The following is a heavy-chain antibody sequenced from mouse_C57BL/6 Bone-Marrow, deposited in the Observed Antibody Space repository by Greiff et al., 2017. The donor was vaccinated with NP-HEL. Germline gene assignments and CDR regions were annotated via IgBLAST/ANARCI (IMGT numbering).Heavy chain of an antibody. CDR2: ISSGSSTN. CDR1: GFTFSDYG. V-gene: IGHV5-17*01. Sequence: EVHLVESGGGLVKPGGSLKLSCAASGFTFSDYGMHWVRQAPEKGLEWVAYISSGSSTNYYADTVKGRFTISRDNAKNTLFLQMTSLRAEDTAMYYWARRGDYYAMDYWGQGTSVTVSS. J-gene: IGHJ4*01. CDR3: ARRGDYYAMDY.